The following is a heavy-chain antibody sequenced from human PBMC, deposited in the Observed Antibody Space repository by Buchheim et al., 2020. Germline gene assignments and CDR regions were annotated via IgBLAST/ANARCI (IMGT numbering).Heavy chain of an antibody. CDR1: GFTFSDYY. CDR3: ARVTYYYDSSGYYPYFDY. CDR2: ISSSSSYT. D-gene: IGHD3-22*01. Sequence: QVQLVETGGGLVKPGGSLRLSCAASGFTFSDYYMSWIRQAPGKGLEWVSYISSSSSYTNYADSVKGRFTISRDNAKNSLYLQMNSLRAEDTAVYYCARVTYYYDSSGYYPYFDYWGQGTL. V-gene: IGHV3-11*06. J-gene: IGHJ4*02.